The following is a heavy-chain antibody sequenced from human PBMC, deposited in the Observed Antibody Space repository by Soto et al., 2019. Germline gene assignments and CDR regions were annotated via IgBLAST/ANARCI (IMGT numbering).Heavy chain of an antibody. CDR3: ARDRRDGYKRYFES. CDR2: ISFSAAT. J-gene: IGHJ4*02. V-gene: IGHV4-59*01. D-gene: IGHD5-12*01. CDR1: GVSITSYF. Sequence: PSETLSLTCTVSGVSITSYFCSWIRQTPWKGLDWIGSISFSAATYSNPSLKGRAALSVDTSENQLSLTLNSVTSADKAVYFCARDRRDGYKRYFESWGQGKQVTVSS.